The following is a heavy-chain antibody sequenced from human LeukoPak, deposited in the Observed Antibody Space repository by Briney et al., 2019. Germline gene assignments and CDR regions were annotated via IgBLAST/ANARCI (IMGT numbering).Heavy chain of an antibody. CDR2: INHSGST. CDR1: GGSFSGYC. J-gene: IGHJ4*02. CDR3: ARGKGLLWFREFTFDY. V-gene: IGHV4-34*01. Sequence: SETLSLTCAVYGGSFSGYCWSWIRQPPGKGLEWIGEINHSGSTNYNPSLKSRVTISVGTSKNQFSLKLSSVTAADTAVYYCARGKGLLWFREFTFDYWGQGTLVTVSS. D-gene: IGHD3-10*01.